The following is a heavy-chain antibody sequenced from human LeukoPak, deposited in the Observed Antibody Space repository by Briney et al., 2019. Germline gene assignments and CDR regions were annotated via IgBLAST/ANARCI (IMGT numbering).Heavy chain of an antibody. Sequence: ASVKVSCKTSGYIFTGYYINWVRQAPGQGLEWMGRVNPNSGGTSYAPKFQGRVTMTRDTSISTAYMELSSLRPDDTAVYYCARVDRGVFAFDLWGQGTMVTISS. CDR1: GYIFTGYY. J-gene: IGHJ3*01. CDR2: VNPNSGGT. D-gene: IGHD3-9*01. CDR3: ARVDRGVFAFDL. V-gene: IGHV1-2*06.